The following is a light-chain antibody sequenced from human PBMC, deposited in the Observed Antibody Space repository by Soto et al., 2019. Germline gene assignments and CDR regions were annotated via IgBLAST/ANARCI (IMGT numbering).Light chain of an antibody. CDR3: NSYTGSSTRFV. Sequence: QSALTQPASVSGSPGQSVTISCTGTSSDVGAYNYVSWYQQHPRKAPKLMIYEVSNRPSGVYNRFSGSKSGNTASLTISGLQAEDEADYYCNSYTGSSTRFVFGTGTKLTVL. CDR1: SSDVGAYNY. V-gene: IGLV2-14*01. J-gene: IGLJ1*01. CDR2: EVS.